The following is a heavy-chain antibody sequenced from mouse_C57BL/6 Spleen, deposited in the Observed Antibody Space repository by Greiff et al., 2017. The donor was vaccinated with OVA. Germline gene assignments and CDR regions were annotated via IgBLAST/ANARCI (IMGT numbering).Heavy chain of an antibody. J-gene: IGHJ1*03. CDR1: GYAFSSYW. D-gene: IGHD2-4*01. Sequence: VQVVESGAELVKPGASVKISCKASGYAFSSYWMNWVKQRPGKGLEWIGQIYPGDGDTNYNGKFKGKATLTAAKSSSTAYMQLSSLTSEDSAVYFCARYDYEGYWYFDVWGTGTTVTVSS. CDR2: IYPGDGDT. V-gene: IGHV1-80*01. CDR3: ARYDYEGYWYFDV.